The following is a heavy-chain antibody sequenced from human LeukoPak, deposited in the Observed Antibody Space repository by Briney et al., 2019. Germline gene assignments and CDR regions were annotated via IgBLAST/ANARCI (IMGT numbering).Heavy chain of an antibody. Sequence: SETLSLTCTVSGGSISSSSYYWGWIRQPPGKGLEWIGSTYYSGTTYYNPSPKSRVTISVDTSKTQFSRKLSSGTAAETAVYYCGTRLRSGPYYWGQGTLVTVSS. CDR1: GGSISSSSYY. CDR2: TYYSGTT. CDR3: GTRLRSGPYY. J-gene: IGHJ4*02. D-gene: IGHD6-19*01. V-gene: IGHV4-39*01.